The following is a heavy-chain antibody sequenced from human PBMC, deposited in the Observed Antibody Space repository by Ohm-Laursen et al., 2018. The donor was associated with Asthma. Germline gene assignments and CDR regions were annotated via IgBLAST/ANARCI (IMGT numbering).Heavy chain of an antibody. CDR3: TGMATKTESYNSH. V-gene: IGHV3-72*01. J-gene: IGHJ4*02. CDR2: SRNKANSYTT. CDR1: GFTFSNHW. D-gene: IGHD5-24*01. Sequence: SLRLSCTASGFTFSNHWMTWVRQAPGKGLEWVGRSRNKANSYTTEYAASVAGRFTISRDDSKNSLYLQMNSLKTEDTAVYYCTGMATKTESYNSHWGQGTLVTVSS.